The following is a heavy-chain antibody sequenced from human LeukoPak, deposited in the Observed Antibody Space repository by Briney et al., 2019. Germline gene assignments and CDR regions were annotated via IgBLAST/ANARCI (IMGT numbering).Heavy chain of an antibody. Sequence: SETLSLTCTVSGDSISSGSYYWTWIRQPAGKGLEWIGRIYTSGSTNYNPSLKSRVTISVDTSKNQFSLKLSSVTAADTAVYYCARDPEYSSSGGNWGQGTLVTVSS. CDR2: IYTSGST. CDR3: ARDPEYSSSGGN. D-gene: IGHD6-13*01. CDR1: GDSISSGSYY. V-gene: IGHV4-61*02. J-gene: IGHJ4*02.